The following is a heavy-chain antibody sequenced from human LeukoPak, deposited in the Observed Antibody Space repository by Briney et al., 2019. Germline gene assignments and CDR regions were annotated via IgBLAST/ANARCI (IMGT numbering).Heavy chain of an antibody. CDR2: IYTGGNT. Sequence: PEGSLRLSCAASGFTVSDPMTWVRQAPGKGLEWVSIIYTGGNTYYADSVKGRFTISRDTSKNTLYLQMNNLRAEDTAVYYCAKARGGGTYPSFDSWGQGTLVTVSS. D-gene: IGHD5-12*01. CDR1: GFTVSDP. J-gene: IGHJ4*02. CDR3: AKARGGGTYPSFDS. V-gene: IGHV3-66*01.